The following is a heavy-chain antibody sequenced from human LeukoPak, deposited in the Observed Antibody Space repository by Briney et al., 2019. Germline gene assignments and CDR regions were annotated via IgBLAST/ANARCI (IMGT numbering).Heavy chain of an antibody. Sequence: SETLSLTCTVSGGSISSYYWSWIRQPPGKGLEWIGYIYYSGSTNYNPSLKSRVTISVDTSRSQFSLKLSSVTAADTAVYYCARRPAAGRYYYYYMDVWGKGTTVTVSS. J-gene: IGHJ6*03. V-gene: IGHV4-59*12. CDR2: IYYSGST. CDR1: GGSISSYY. CDR3: ARRPAAGRYYYYYMDV. D-gene: IGHD6-13*01.